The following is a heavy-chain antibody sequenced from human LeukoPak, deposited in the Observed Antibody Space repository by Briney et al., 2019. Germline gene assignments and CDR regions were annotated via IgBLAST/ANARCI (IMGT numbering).Heavy chain of an antibody. Sequence: ASVKVSCKASGGTFSSYAISWVRQAPGQGLEWMGGIIPIFGTANYAQKFQGRVTITADESTSTAYMELSSLRSEDTAVYYCARFTEDYYYYGMDVWGQGTTVTVSS. CDR1: GGTFSSYA. V-gene: IGHV1-69*13. CDR3: ARFTEDYYYYGMDV. J-gene: IGHJ6*02. D-gene: IGHD3-16*01. CDR2: IIPIFGTA.